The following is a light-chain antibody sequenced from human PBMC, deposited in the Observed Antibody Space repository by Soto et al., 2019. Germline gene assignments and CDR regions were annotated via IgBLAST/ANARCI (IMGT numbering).Light chain of an antibody. CDR2: DVS. CDR3: SSYTSSSTLVV. J-gene: IGLJ1*01. V-gene: IGLV2-14*01. CDR1: SSDVGGYNY. Sequence: QPASVSGSPGQSITISCTGTSSDVGGYNYVSWYQQHPGKAPKLMIYDVSNRPSGVSNRFSGSKSGNTASLTISGLQAEDEADYYCSSYTSSSTLVVFGTGPSSPS.